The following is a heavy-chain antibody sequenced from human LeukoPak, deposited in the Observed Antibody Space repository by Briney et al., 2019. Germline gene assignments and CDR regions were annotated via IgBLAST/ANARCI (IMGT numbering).Heavy chain of an antibody. D-gene: IGHD4-23*01. J-gene: IGHJ4*02. Sequence: PSETLSLTCTVSGYSISSGYYWGWIRQPPGKGLEWIGSIYHSGSTYYNPSLKSRVTISVDTSKNQFSLKLSSVTAADTAVYYCARDRSLYTVEKGGFDYWGQGTLVTVSS. CDR3: ARDRSLYTVEKGGFDY. V-gene: IGHV4-38-2*02. CDR2: IYHSGST. CDR1: GYSISSGYY.